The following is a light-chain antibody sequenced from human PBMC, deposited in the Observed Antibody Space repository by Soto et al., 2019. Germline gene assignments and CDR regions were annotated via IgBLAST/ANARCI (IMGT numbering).Light chain of an antibody. CDR3: QQRSNWPPN. J-gene: IGKJ5*01. CDR2: DAS. V-gene: IGKV3-11*01. CDR1: QSVNRY. Sequence: EIVLTQSPATLSLSPGERSTLSCRASQSVNRYLAWYQQKPGQAPRLLIYDASNRATGIPARFSGSGSGTDFTLTISSLEPEDFAVYYCQQRSNWPPNFGQGTRLEIK.